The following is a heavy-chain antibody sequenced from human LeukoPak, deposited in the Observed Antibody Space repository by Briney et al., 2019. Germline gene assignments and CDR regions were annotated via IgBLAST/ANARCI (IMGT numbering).Heavy chain of an antibody. CDR1: GFTFSTNG. V-gene: IGHV3-23*01. CDR2: ISGSGGST. J-gene: IGHJ4*02. D-gene: IGHD1-26*01. CDR3: AKDRLGAMMYFDF. Sequence: TGGSLRLSCEASGFTFSTNGMSWVRRAPGKGLEWVSAISGSGGSTYYADSVKGRVTISRDNSKNTLYLQVNSLRVEDTAVYYCAKDRLGAMMYFDFWGQGTLVTVSS.